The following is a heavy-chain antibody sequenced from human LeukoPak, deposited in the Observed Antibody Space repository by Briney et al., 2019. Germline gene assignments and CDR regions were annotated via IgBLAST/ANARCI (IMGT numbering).Heavy chain of an antibody. V-gene: IGHV1-8*01. CDR1: GYTFTSYD. Sequence: ASVKVSCKASGYTFTSYDINWVRQATGQGLEWMGWMSPNSGSTGYAQKFQARVTMTRNTSINTAFMELSSLTSEDTAVYYCARGATAGIYYGRDWFDPWGQGTLVTVSS. J-gene: IGHJ5*02. CDR2: MSPNSGST. CDR3: ARGATAGIYYGRDWFDP. D-gene: IGHD1-26*01.